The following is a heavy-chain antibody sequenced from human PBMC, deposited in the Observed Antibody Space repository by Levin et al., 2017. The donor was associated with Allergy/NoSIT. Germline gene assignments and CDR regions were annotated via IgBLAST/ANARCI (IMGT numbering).Heavy chain of an antibody. D-gene: IGHD3-16*02. J-gene: IGHJ3*02. V-gene: IGHV4-39*01. CDR1: GGSISSSSYY. CDR2: IYYSGST. CDR3: ARGGYDYIWGSYREDAFDI. Sequence: SQTLSLTCTVSGGSISSSSYYWGWIRQPPGKGLEWIGSIYYSGSTYYNPSLKSRVTISVDTSKNQFSLKLSSVTAADTAVYYCARGGYDYIWGSYREDAFDIWGQGTMVTVSS.